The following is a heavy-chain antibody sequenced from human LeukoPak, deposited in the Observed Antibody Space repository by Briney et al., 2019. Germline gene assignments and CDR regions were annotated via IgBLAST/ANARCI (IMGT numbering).Heavy chain of an antibody. CDR3: ARVDWYSSGWELTPY. Sequence: GGSLRLSCAASGFTFSNYAMNWVRQAPGKGLEWVSGLSGSGGGTYYADSVKGRFTISRDNSKNTLYLQMNSLRAEDTAVYYCARVDWYSSGWELTPYWGQGTLVTVSS. V-gene: IGHV3-23*01. D-gene: IGHD6-19*01. J-gene: IGHJ4*02. CDR1: GFTFSNYA. CDR2: LSGSGGGT.